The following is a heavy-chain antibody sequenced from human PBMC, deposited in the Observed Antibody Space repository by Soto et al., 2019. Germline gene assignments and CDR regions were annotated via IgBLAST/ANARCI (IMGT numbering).Heavy chain of an antibody. CDR3: ARGEDDYVWGSYRPDSYYFEY. Sequence: SETLSLNCTLSGGSISSYYWSWVRQPPGEGLEWIGYIYYSGSTNYNPSLKSRVTISVDTSKNQFSLKLSSVTAADTAVYYCARGEDDYVWGSYRPDSYYFEYWGQGTLVTVS. CDR1: GGSISSYY. J-gene: IGHJ4*02. D-gene: IGHD3-16*02. V-gene: IGHV4-59*01. CDR2: IYYSGST.